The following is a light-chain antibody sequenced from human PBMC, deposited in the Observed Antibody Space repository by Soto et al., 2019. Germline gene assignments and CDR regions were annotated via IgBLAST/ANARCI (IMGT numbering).Light chain of an antibody. V-gene: IGKV3-20*01. CDR3: QQYGSSPGT. CDR1: QSVRNNF. J-gene: IGKJ1*01. Sequence: EIVLTQSPGSLSLSPGERATLSCRASQSVRNNFLAWYQQKPGQAPRLFFYDASSRTAGIPDRFSGSGSGTDFPLTISRLEPEDFAVYYCQQYGSSPGTFGQGTKVEIK. CDR2: DAS.